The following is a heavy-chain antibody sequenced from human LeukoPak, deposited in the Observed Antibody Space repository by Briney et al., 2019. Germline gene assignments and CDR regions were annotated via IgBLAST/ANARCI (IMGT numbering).Heavy chain of an antibody. CDR2: ISSSGSTI. J-gene: IGHJ3*02. CDR1: GFTFSDYY. V-gene: IGHV3-11*04. Sequence: GGSLRLSCAASGFTFSDYYMSWIRQAPGKGLEWVSYISSSGSTIYYADSVKGRFTISRDNAKNSLYLQMNSLRAEDTAVYYCAREGCSSTSCYTAFDIWGQGTMVTVSS. CDR3: AREGCSSTSCYTAFDI. D-gene: IGHD2-2*02.